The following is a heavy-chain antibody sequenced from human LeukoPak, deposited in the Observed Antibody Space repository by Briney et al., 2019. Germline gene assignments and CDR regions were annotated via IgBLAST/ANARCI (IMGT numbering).Heavy chain of an antibody. CDR2: IWYDGSNK. D-gene: IGHD6-25*01. J-gene: IGHJ5*02. V-gene: IGHV3-33*01. Sequence: PGGSLRLSCAASGFTFGSYGMHWVRQAPGKGLEWVAVIWYDGSNKYYADSVKGRFTISRDNSKNTLYLQMNSLRAEDTAVYYCARDRGVRNWFDPWGQGTLVTVSS. CDR3: ARDRGVRNWFDP. CDR1: GFTFGSYG.